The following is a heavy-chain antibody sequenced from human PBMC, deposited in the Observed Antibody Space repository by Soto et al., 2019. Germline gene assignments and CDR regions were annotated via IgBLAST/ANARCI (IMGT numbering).Heavy chain of an antibody. J-gene: IGHJ6*02. CDR2: INPKSGGT. D-gene: IGHD2-8*01. CDR3: ARGDSTDCSNGVCSFFYNHDMDV. CDR1: GYSFTDYH. Sequence: ASVKVSCKASGYSFTDYHIHWVRQAPGQGLEWLGRINPKSGGTSTAQKFQGWVTMTTDTSISTASVELTRLTSDDTAIYYCARGDSTDCSNGVCSFFYNHDMDVWGQGTTVTV. V-gene: IGHV1-2*04.